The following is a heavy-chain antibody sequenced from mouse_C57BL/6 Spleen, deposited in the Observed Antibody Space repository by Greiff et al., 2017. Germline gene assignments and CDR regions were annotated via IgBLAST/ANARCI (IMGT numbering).Heavy chain of an antibody. Sequence: QVQLKQPGAELVKPGASVKLSCKASGYTFTSSWMHWVKQRPGRGLEWIGRIDPNSGGTKYNEKFKSKATLTVDKPSSTAYMQLSSLTSEDSAVYYCAREGLGPRGFAYWGQGTLVTVSA. CDR3: AREGLGPRGFAY. V-gene: IGHV1-72*01. CDR1: GYTFTSSW. D-gene: IGHD4-1*01. CDR2: IDPNSGGT. J-gene: IGHJ3*01.